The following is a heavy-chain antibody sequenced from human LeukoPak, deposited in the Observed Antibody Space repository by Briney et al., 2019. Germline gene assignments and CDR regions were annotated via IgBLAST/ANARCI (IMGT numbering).Heavy chain of an antibody. CDR3: ARHNPYYDSSGYSLDY. CDR2: VYYSGST. CDR1: GGSISSYY. D-gene: IGHD3-22*01. V-gene: IGHV4-59*08. Sequence: SETLSLTCTVSGGSISSYYWSWIRQPPGKGLEWIGYVYYSGSTNYNPSLKSRVTISVDMSKNQFSLKLSSVTAADTAVYYCARHNPYYDSSGYSLDYWGQGALVTVSS. J-gene: IGHJ4*02.